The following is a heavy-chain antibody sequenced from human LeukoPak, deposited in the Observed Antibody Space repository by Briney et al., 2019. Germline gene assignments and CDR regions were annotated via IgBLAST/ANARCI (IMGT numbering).Heavy chain of an antibody. CDR3: TGYYYYYMDV. CDR2: IRSKAYGGTT. J-gene: IGHJ6*03. CDR1: GFTFGAYA. V-gene: IGHV3-49*03. Sequence: GGSLRLSCTASGFTFGAYAMSWFRQAPGKGLEWVGFIRSKAYGGTTEFAASVKGRFTISRDDSTSIAYLQMNSLKTEDTAVYYCTGYYYYYMDVWGKGTTVTVSS.